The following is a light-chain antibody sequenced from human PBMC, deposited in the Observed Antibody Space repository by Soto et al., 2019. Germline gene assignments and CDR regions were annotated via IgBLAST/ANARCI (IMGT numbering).Light chain of an antibody. J-gene: IGKJ5*01. CDR3: QQYGGSTIT. V-gene: IGKV3-20*01. Sequence: REPGRAPTLLISGASNWACGVPVRFSGSGSGTYFTLTITSLEPEDFAPYYCQQYGGSTITFGPGTRLEIK. CDR2: GAS.